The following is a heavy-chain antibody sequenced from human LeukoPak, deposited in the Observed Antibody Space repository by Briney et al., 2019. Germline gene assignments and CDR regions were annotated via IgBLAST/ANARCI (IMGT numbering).Heavy chain of an antibody. CDR2: LYSGAST. V-gene: IGHV3-53*01. Sequence: PGGSLRLSCAASGFTVSSNYMSWVRQAPGKGLECVSVLYSGASTYYADYVKGRFTISRDNSKNTLYLQMNRLRAEDTAVYYCARERNDYYDNSGYLDYWGQGILVTVSS. J-gene: IGHJ4*02. CDR1: GFTVSSNY. CDR3: ARERNDYYDNSGYLDY. D-gene: IGHD3-22*01.